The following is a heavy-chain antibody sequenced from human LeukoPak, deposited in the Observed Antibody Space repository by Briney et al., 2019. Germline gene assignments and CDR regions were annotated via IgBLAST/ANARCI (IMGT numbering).Heavy chain of an antibody. V-gene: IGHV1-2*02. CDR2: INPNSGGT. Sequence: ASVKVSCKASGYTFTGYYMHWVRQAPGQGLEWMGWINPNSGGTNYAQKFQGRVTMTRDTSISTAYMELSRLRSDDTAVYYCARATRVAYYDSSGYYFPPPGDYWGQGTLVTVSS. CDR1: GYTFTGYY. J-gene: IGHJ4*02. D-gene: IGHD3-22*01. CDR3: ARATRVAYYDSSGYYFPPPGDY.